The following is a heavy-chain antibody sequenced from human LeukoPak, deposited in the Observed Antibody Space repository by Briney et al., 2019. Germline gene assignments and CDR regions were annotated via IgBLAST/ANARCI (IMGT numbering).Heavy chain of an antibody. CDR1: GFAFSSYA. D-gene: IGHD3-3*01. CDR3: ARDGRFVEVSSLFDF. J-gene: IGHJ4*02. CDR2: LSYDGSIK. Sequence: GGSLRLSCAASGFAFSSYAMPWVRHAPGKGLGWVAALSYDGSIKYYADSVTGRFSISRVNSVDTVYLEVNSLGAEDRAVYYWARDGRFVEVSSLFDFWGKGTPVTVSS. V-gene: IGHV3-30-3*01.